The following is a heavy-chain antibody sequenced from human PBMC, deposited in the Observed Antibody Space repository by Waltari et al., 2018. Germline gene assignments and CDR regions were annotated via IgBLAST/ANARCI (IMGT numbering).Heavy chain of an antibody. CDR1: GYPISSNYY. CDR3: ARGAYHDFWSGDYPYNWFDP. J-gene: IGHJ5*02. V-gene: IGHV4-38-2*02. CDR2: IYHTGRT. Sequence: QVQLQESGPGLVTPSETLSLTCKVSGYPISSNYYWGWIRQPPGEGPGWIGTIYHTGRTYYNPSLKDRVTRTVDTSKNQVSLNLNSVTAADTAVYYCARGAYHDFWSGDYPYNWFDPWGQGTLVTVSS. D-gene: IGHD3-3*01.